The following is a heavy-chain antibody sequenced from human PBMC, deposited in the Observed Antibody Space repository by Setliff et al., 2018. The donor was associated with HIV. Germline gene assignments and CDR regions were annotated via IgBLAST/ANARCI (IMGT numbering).Heavy chain of an antibody. CDR3: VRGPQFRPH. Sequence: PGGSLRLSCAASGFTLSHHNMNWVRQAPGKGLEWVSYISSSTDTIYYRDSVKGRFTISRDNANNSLYLQMNSLRAEDTAMYYCVRGPQFRPHWGQGTLVTVSS. V-gene: IGHV3-48*01. J-gene: IGHJ4*02. CDR1: GFTLSHHN. CDR2: ISSSTDTI.